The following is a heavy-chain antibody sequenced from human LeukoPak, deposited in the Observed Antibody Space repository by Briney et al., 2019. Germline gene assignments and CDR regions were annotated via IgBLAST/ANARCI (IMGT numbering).Heavy chain of an antibody. CDR1: GYTFTGYY. CDR2: INPNSGGT. Sequence: ASVKVSCKASGYTFTGYYMHWVRQAPGQGLEWMGWINPNSGGTNYAQKFQGRVTMTRDTSISTAYMELSRLRSDDTAVYYCARGPEYSSGWEYFPHWGQGTLVTVSS. D-gene: IGHD6-19*01. J-gene: IGHJ1*01. V-gene: IGHV1-2*02. CDR3: ARGPEYSSGWEYFPH.